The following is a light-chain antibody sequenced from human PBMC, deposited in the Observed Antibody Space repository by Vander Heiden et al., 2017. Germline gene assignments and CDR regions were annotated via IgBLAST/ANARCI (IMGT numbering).Light chain of an antibody. CDR2: DNN. CDR1: NSNAGNNY. V-gene: IGLV1-51*01. CDR3: GTWDSSLSAVV. Sequence: QSVFTQPPSVSAAPGQKGTIACSGSNSNAGNNYVSWYQHLPGTAPKLLIYDNNKRPSGIPDRFSGSKSGTSATLGITGLQTGDEADYYCGTWDSSLSAVVFGGGSKLTVL. J-gene: IGLJ2*01.